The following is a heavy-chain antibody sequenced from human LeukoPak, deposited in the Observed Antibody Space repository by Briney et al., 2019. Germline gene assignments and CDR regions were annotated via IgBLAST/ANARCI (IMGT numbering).Heavy chain of an antibody. Sequence: GESLKISCKGSGYSFSSYWIGWGRQMPGKGLELRGINYRGDSDTRYSKSFQGQVSISADKSISTAYLQWSSLKASDSAMYYCVRRGRIVATRGFDYWGQGTLVTVSS. J-gene: IGHJ4*02. V-gene: IGHV5-51*01. D-gene: IGHD5-12*01. CDR1: GYSFSSYW. CDR2: NYRGDSDT. CDR3: VRRGRIVATRGFDY.